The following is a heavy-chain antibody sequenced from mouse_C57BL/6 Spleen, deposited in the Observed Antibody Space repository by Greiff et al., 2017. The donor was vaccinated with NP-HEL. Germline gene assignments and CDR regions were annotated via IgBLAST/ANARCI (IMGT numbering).Heavy chain of an antibody. CDR2: INPYNGGT. J-gene: IGHJ4*01. Sequence: EVQLQQSGPVLVKPGASVKMSCKASGYTFTDYYMNWVKQSHGKSLEWIGVINPYNGGTSYNQKFKGKATLTVDKSSSTAYMELNSLTSEDSAVYYCARELRRAMDYWGQGTSVTVSS. CDR3: ARELRRAMDY. CDR1: GYTFTDYY. D-gene: IGHD1-1*01. V-gene: IGHV1-19*01.